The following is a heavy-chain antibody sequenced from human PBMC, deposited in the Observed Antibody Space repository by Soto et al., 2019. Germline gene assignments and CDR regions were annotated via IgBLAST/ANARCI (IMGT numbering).Heavy chain of an antibody. J-gene: IGHJ5*02. CDR2: IHHTGGT. V-gene: IGHV4-38-2*01. CDR1: GYSITSGYY. Sequence: PSETLSLTCAVSGYSITSGYYWGWVRQPPGKGLEWMGTIHHTGGTYYNPSLKSRVSMSIDTSKNQFSLKLSSVTAADTAVYYCARHLYYDSSGYYRNWFDPWGQGTLVTVSS. D-gene: IGHD3-22*01. CDR3: ARHLYYDSSGYYRNWFDP.